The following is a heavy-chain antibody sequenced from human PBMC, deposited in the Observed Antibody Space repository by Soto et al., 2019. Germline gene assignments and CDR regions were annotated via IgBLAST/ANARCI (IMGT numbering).Heavy chain of an antibody. CDR1: GFTFSSYA. V-gene: IGHV3-23*01. Sequence: WGSLRLSCAASGFTFSSYAMSWVRQAPGKGLEWVSAISGSGGSTYYADSVKGRFTISRDNSKNTLYLQMNSLRAEDTAVYYCAKSLRFLEWSQTVDAFDIWGQGTMVTVSS. CDR2: ISGSGGST. CDR3: AKSLRFLEWSQTVDAFDI. D-gene: IGHD3-3*01. J-gene: IGHJ3*02.